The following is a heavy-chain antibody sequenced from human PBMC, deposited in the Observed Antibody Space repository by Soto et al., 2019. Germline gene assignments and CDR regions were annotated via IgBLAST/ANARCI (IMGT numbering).Heavy chain of an antibody. Sequence: PSETLSLTCTVSGGSISSYDWSWIRQPAGKGLEWIGRIYTSGSTNYNPSLKSRVTMSVDTSKNQFSLKLSSVTAADTAVYYCARDPIVVAGNWFDPWGQGTLVTVSS. V-gene: IGHV4-4*07. CDR3: ARDPIVVAGNWFDP. J-gene: IGHJ5*02. CDR2: IYTSGST. D-gene: IGHD6-19*01. CDR1: GGSISSYD.